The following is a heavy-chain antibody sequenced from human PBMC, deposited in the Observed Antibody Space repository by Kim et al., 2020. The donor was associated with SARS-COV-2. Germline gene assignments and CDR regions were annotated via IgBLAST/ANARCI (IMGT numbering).Heavy chain of an antibody. D-gene: IGHD3-10*01. CDR3: ASMTIWFGEFDAFDI. Sequence: PSPKRRVTISVDTSKNQFSLKLSSVTAADTAVYYCASMTIWFGEFDAFDIWGQGTMVTVSS. V-gene: IGHV4-39*01. J-gene: IGHJ3*02.